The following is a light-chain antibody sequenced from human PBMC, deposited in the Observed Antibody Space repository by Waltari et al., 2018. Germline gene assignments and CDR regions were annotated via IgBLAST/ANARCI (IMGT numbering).Light chain of an antibody. CDR1: SPNFGAGYD. CDR3: QSYDTGLKGYV. Sequence: QSVLTPPPSVSGAPGQRVTISCTGSSPNFGAGYDVHWYQQLPGTAPKVLIYENINRPSGVPDRFSGSKSGTSASLAITGLQAEDEADYYCQSYDTGLKGYVFGTGTKVTVL. CDR2: ENI. V-gene: IGLV1-40*01. J-gene: IGLJ1*01.